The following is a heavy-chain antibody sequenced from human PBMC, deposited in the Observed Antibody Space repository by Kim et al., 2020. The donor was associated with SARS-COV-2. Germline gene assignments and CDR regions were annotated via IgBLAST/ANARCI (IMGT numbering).Heavy chain of an antibody. J-gene: IGHJ5*02. CDR1: GGSISSSSYY. D-gene: IGHD2-15*01. Sequence: SETLSLTCTVSGGSISSSSYYWGWIRQPPGKGLEWIGSIYYSGSTYYNPSLKSRVTISVDTSKNQFSLKLSSVTAADTAVYYCARDGSLLAYCSGGSCYPHNWLDPWGQGTLVTVSS. V-gene: IGHV4-39*07. CDR2: IYYSGST. CDR3: ARDGSLLAYCSGGSCYPHNWLDP.